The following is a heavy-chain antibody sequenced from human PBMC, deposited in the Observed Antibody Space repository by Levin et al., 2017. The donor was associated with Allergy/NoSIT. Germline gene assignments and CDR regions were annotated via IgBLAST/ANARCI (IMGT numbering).Heavy chain of an antibody. Sequence: SQTLSLTCTVSGGSISSYYWSWIRQPPGKGLEWIGYIYYSGCTNYNPSLKSRVTISVDTSKNQFSLKLSSVTAADTAVYYCARAQLVRKNWFDPWGQGTLVTVSS. CDR3: ARAQLVRKNWFDP. D-gene: IGHD6-13*01. J-gene: IGHJ5*02. CDR2: IYYSGCT. CDR1: GGSISSYY. V-gene: IGHV4-59*01.